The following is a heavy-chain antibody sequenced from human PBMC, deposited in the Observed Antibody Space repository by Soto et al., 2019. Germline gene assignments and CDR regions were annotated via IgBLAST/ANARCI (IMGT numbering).Heavy chain of an antibody. CDR2: IYSGGST. J-gene: IGHJ4*02. Sequence: HPGGSLRLSCAASGFTVSSNYMSWVRQAPGKGLEWVSVIYSGGSTYYADSVKGRFTISRDNSKNTLYLQMSSLRVEDTAVYYCVKDFRDTAMAQRYFDYWGQGTLVTVSS. CDR3: VKDFRDTAMAQRYFDY. CDR1: GFTVSSNY. V-gene: IGHV3-66*01. D-gene: IGHD5-18*01.